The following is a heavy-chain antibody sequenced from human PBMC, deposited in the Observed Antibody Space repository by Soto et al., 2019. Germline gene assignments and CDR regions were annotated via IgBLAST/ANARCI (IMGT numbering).Heavy chain of an antibody. Sequence: PSETLSLTRTVCNGSLSRNSWSWIRLSQGKGAESIGNIYVSSSTNYNPALKTLIVMSVDTSNTQFIVTLSCVTAADTGVYFCASSFIVPVDFCDSWGQGTLVTVST. D-gene: IGHD3-16*02. CDR2: IYVSSST. V-gene: IGHV4-59*13. CDR1: NGSLSRNS. J-gene: IGHJ5*01. CDR3: ASSFIVPVDFCDS.